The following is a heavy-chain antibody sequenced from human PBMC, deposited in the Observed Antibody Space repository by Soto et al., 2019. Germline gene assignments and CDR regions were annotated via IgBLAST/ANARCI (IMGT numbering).Heavy chain of an antibody. CDR2: IRSQFYGGTM. Sequence: GGSLRLSCTASGFTFGDYAISWFRQAPGKGLEWVGLIRSQFYGGTMEYAASVKGRFTISRDDSKNIAYLQMNSLTIEDTAMYFCTRDVLVWYGEVPRWGTPDSWGQGTLVTVSS. D-gene: IGHD3-10*01. J-gene: IGHJ5*01. CDR3: TRDVLVWYGEVPRWGTPDS. CDR1: GFTFGDYA. V-gene: IGHV3-49*03.